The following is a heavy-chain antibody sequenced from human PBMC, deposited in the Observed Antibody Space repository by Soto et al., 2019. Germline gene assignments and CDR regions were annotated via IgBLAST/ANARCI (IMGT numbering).Heavy chain of an antibody. CDR1: GFRFTTYA. CDR3: AKDWGATRGYFDY. D-gene: IGHD1-26*01. J-gene: IGHJ4*02. V-gene: IGHV3-23*01. Sequence: EVQLLESGGGLVQSGGSLRLSCAASGFRFTTYAMSWVRQAPGKGPEWVSAIGGSGDTTYYADSVKGRFTISRDNSKDTLYLQMNSLRAEDSAIYYCAKDWGATRGYFDYWGQGTLVTVSS. CDR2: IGGSGDTT.